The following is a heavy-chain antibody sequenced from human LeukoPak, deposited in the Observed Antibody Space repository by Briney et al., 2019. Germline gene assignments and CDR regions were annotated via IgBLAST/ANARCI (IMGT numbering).Heavy chain of an antibody. CDR2: IRFDGSND. Sequence: GGPLRLSCAASGFTFSAYGMHWVRRAPGGGLEYMSFIRFDGSNDYYADSVKGRFTISRDNSNNTLYLQMNSLRPEDTAVYYCASDLLDYGGPGNWGQGTLVIVSS. CDR1: GFTFSAYG. D-gene: IGHD4-23*01. J-gene: IGHJ4*02. V-gene: IGHV3-30*02. CDR3: ASDLLDYGGPGN.